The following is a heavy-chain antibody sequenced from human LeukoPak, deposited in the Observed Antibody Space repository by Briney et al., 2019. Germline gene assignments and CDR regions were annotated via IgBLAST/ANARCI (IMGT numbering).Heavy chain of an antibody. CDR2: IYTSGRT. V-gene: IGHV4-4*07. CDR1: GASISSYY. D-gene: IGHD3-22*01. CDR3: ARGNYYDSRNAFDI. Sequence: SETLSLTCTVSGASISSYYWSWIRQPAGKGLEWIGRIYTSGRTNYNPSLKSRVTISVDKSGNQFSLKLSSVTAADTVVYYCARGNYYDSRNAFDIWGQGTKVTVSS. J-gene: IGHJ3*02.